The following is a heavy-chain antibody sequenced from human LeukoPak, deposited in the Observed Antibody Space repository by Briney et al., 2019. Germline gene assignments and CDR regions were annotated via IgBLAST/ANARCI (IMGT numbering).Heavy chain of an antibody. Sequence: SETLSLTCAVYGGSFSGYYWSWIRQPPGKGLEWIGEINHSGSTNYNPSLESRVTISVDTSKNQFSLKLSSVTAADTAVYYCARGGYSYGYYFDYWGQGTLVTVSS. CDR2: INHSGST. CDR1: GGSFSGYY. CDR3: ARGGYSYGYYFDY. D-gene: IGHD5-18*01. J-gene: IGHJ4*02. V-gene: IGHV4-34*01.